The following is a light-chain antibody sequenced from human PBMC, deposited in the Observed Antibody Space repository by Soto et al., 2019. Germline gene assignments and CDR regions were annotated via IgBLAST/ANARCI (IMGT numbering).Light chain of an antibody. CDR3: SSFTSSITYV. J-gene: IGLJ1*01. CDR1: SSDVGGYNS. CDR2: DVT. Sequence: SVLTQPASVSGSPGHSITISYSGTSSDVGGYNSVSWYRQDPGKAPKLMIYDVTNRPSGVSNRFSGSKSGNTASLTISGLQAEDEADYYCSSFTSSITYVFGTGTKVTVL. V-gene: IGLV2-14*01.